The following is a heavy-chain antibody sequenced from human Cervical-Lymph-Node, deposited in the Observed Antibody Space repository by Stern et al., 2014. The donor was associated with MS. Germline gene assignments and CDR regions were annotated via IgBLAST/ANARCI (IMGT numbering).Heavy chain of an antibody. CDR2: INLGDSSG. Sequence: EVQLVESGAEVKKPGESLKISCKGSGYTFTGYYIAWVRQMPGKGLEWMGIINLGDSSGRFSPSFQGHVTISPDKSLTIAFLQRRSLKASDTAIYYCARRSNYASGFDYWGQGTLVTVSS. V-gene: IGHV5-51*01. J-gene: IGHJ4*02. CDR1: GYTFTGYY. D-gene: IGHD3-16*01. CDR3: ARRSNYASGFDY.